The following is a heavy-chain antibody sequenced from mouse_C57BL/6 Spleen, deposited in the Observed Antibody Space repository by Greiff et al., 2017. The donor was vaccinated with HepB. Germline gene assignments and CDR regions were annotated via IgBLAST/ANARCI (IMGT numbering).Heavy chain of an antibody. CDR2: IYPGDGDT. Sequence: QVQLQQSGAELVKPGASVKISCKASGYAFSSYWMNWVKQRPGKGLEWIGQIYPGDGDTNYNGKFKGKATLTADKSSSTAYMQLSSLTSEDSAVYFCARGGLLRFMDYWGQGTSVTVSS. J-gene: IGHJ4*01. CDR3: ARGGLLRFMDY. V-gene: IGHV1-80*01. D-gene: IGHD1-1*01. CDR1: GYAFSSYW.